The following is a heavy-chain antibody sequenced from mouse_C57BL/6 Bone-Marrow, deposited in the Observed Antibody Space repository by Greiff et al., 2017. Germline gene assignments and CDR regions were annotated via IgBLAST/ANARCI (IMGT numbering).Heavy chain of an antibody. CDR2: IHPNSGST. CDR1: GYTFTSYW. J-gene: IGHJ3*01. V-gene: IGHV1-64*01. CDR3: AREGWLLLSAY. Sequence: VQLQQPGAELVKPGASVKLSCKASGYTFTSYWMHWVKQRPGQGLEWIGMIHPNSGSTYYNEKFKSKATLTVDKSSSTAYMQLSSLTSEDSAVYYCAREGWLLLSAYWGQGTLVTVSA. D-gene: IGHD2-3*01.